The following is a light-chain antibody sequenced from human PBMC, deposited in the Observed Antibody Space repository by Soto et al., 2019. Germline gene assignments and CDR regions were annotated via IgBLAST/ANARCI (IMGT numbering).Light chain of an antibody. CDR3: NSYTRSSTLL. V-gene: IGLV2-14*01. CDR2: DVS. Sequence: QSVLTQPASVSGSPGQSITISCTGTSSDVGGYNYVSWYQQHPGKAPKLMIYDVSNRPSGVSNRFSGSKSGNTASLTISGLQAEDEADYYCNSYTRSSTLLFGGGTKLTVL. J-gene: IGLJ2*01. CDR1: SSDVGGYNY.